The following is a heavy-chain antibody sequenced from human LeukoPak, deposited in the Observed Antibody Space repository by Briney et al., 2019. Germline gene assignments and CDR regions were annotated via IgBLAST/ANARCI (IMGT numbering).Heavy chain of an antibody. CDR3: ARVQRYCSGGSCYDYYYYGMDV. CDR2: ISSSSSYI. CDR1: GFTFSSYS. D-gene: IGHD2-15*01. J-gene: IGHJ6*04. Sequence: PLGSLRLSCAASGFTFSSYSMNWVRQAPGKGLEWVSSISSSSSYIYYADSVKGRFTISRDNAKNSLYLQMNSLRAEDTAVYYCARVQRYCSGGSCYDYYYYGMDVWGKGTTVTVSS. V-gene: IGHV3-21*01.